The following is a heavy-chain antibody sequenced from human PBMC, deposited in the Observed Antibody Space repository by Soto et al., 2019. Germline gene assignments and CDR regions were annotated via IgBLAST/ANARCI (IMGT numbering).Heavy chain of an antibody. CDR3: ARASVVVAATDDAFDI. V-gene: IGHV3-53*01. D-gene: IGHD2-15*01. CDR2: IYSGGST. CDR1: GFTVSSNY. J-gene: IGHJ3*02. Sequence: GGSLRLSCAASGFTVSSNYMSWVRQAPGKGLEWVSVIYSGGSTYYADSVKGRFTISRDNSKNTLYLQMNSLRAEDTAVYYCARASVVVAATDDAFDIWGQGTIVTVSS.